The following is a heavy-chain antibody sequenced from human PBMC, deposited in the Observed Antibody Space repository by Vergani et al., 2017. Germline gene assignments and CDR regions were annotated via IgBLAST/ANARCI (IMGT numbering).Heavy chain of an antibody. V-gene: IGHV3-21*01. CDR2: ISSSSSYI. Sequence: EVQRVESGGGLVKPGGSLRLSCAASGFTFSSYSMNWVRQAPGKGLEWVSSISSSSSYIYYADSVKGRFTISRDNAKNSLYLQMNSLRAEDTAVYYCARGVGCSSTRCYRNWFDPWGQGTLVTVSS. D-gene: IGHD2-2*02. J-gene: IGHJ5*02. CDR1: GFTFSSYS. CDR3: ARGVGCSSTRCYRNWFDP.